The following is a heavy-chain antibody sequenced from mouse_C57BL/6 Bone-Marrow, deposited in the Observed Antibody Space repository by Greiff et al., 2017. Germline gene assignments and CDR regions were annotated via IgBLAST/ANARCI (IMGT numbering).Heavy chain of an antibody. J-gene: IGHJ2*01. D-gene: IGHD1-1*01. CDR3: TPLYYYGSSYDY. Sequence: EVKLQESGAELVRPGASVKLSCTASGFNIKDDYMHWVKQRPEQGLEWIGWIDPENGDTEYASKFQGKATITADTSSNTAYLQLSSLTSEDTAVXYCTPLYYYGSSYDYWGQGTTLTVSS. V-gene: IGHV14-4*01. CDR2: IDPENGDT. CDR1: GFNIKDDY.